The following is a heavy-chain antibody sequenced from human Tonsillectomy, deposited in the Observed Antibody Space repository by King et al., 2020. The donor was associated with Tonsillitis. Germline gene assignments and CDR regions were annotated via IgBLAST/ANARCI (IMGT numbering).Heavy chain of an antibody. CDR2: IYTSRST. Sequence: QVQLQESGPGLVKPSETLSLTCTVSGGSISTYYWSWIRQPAGKGLEWIGRIYTSRSTNYNLSLKSRVTMSVDTSKNQFSLKLSSVTAADTAVYYCARDHCSGVSCYSDYCGPGTLFTVSS. V-gene: IGHV4-4*07. J-gene: IGHJ4*02. CDR3: ARDHCSGVSCYSDY. CDR1: GGSISTYY. D-gene: IGHD2-15*01.